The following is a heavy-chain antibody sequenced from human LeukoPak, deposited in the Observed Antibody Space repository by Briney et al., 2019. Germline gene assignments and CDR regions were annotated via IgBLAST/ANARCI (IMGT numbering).Heavy chain of an antibody. J-gene: IGHJ5*02. D-gene: IGHD3-10*01. V-gene: IGHV1-2*02. Sequence: ASVKVSCKASGYTFSIYGFSWVRQAPGQGLKWMGWINPNSGGTNYAQKFQGRVTMTRDTSISTAYMELSRLRSDDTAVYYCARERRRNYYGSGSYAPNWFDPWGQGTLVTVSS. CDR2: INPNSGGT. CDR1: GYTFSIYG. CDR3: ARERRRNYYGSGSYAPNWFDP.